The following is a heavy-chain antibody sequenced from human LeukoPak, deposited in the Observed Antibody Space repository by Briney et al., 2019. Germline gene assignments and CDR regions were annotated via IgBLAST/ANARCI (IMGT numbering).Heavy chain of an antibody. CDR1: GGTFSSYA. J-gene: IGHJ6*03. CDR2: IIPIFGTA. CDR3: ARGGVATIPDIDPYYYYYYMDV. V-gene: IGHV1-69*05. D-gene: IGHD5-12*01. Sequence: GASVKVSCKASGGTFSSYAISWVRQAPGQGLEWMGGIIPIFGTANYAQKFQGRVTITTDESTSTAYMELSSLRSEDTAVYYCARGGVATIPDIDPYYYYYYMDVWGKGTTVTVSS.